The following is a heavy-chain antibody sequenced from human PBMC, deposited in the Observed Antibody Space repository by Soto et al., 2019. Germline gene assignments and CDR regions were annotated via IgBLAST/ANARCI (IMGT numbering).Heavy chain of an antibody. CDR3: AKDRATFGVATYGMDV. J-gene: IGHJ6*02. CDR2: ISGSGGST. V-gene: IGHV3-23*01. D-gene: IGHD3-3*01. CDR1: GFTFSSYA. Sequence: HPGGSLRLSCAASGFTFSSYAMSWVRQAPGKGLEWVSAISGSGGSTYYADSVKGRFTISRDNSKNTLYLQMNSLRAEDTAVYYCAKDRATFGVATYGMDVWGQGTTVTVSS.